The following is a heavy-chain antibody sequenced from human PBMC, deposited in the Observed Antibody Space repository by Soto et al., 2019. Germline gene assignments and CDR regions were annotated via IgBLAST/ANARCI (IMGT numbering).Heavy chain of an antibody. CDR2: IIPILGIA. D-gene: IGHD1-26*01. V-gene: IGHV1-69*02. J-gene: IGHJ6*02. Sequence: QVQLVQSGAEVKKPGSSVKVSCKASGGTFSSYTISWVRQAPGQGLEWMGRIIPILGIANYAQKFQGRVTITADKXXSTAYMELSSLRSEDTAVYYCARLPKNYYYYGMDVWGQGTTVTVSS. CDR1: GGTFSSYT. CDR3: ARLPKNYYYYGMDV.